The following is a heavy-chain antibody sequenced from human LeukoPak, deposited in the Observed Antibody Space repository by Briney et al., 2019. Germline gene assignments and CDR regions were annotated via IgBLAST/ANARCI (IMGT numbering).Heavy chain of an antibody. CDR1: GGSISSYY. CDR3: ARNHLGDFDY. V-gene: IGHV4-59*01. J-gene: IGHJ4*02. Sequence: KASETLSLTCTVSGGSISSYYWSWIRQPPGKGLEWIGYIYYSGRTNYNPSLKSRVTISVDTSKNQFSLKLSSVTAADTAVYYCARNHLGDFDYWGQGTLVTVSS. CDR2: IYYSGRT.